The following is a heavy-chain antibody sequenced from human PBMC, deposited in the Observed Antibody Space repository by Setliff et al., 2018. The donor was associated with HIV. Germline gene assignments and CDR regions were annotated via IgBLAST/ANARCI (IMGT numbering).Heavy chain of an antibody. CDR2: IFYTGNT. CDR3: ARRGRDGVLIVFATGFDP. D-gene: IGHD2-8*01. CDR1: GGSISSSTYY. Sequence: SEALSLTCSVSGGSISSSTYYWGWIRQPPGKGLEWIGDIFYTGNTYYNPSLKSRVAISVDTSENQFSLKLNSVTAADTAVYYCARRGRDGVLIVFATGFDPWGQGTLVTVSS. V-gene: IGHV4-39*01. J-gene: IGHJ5*02.